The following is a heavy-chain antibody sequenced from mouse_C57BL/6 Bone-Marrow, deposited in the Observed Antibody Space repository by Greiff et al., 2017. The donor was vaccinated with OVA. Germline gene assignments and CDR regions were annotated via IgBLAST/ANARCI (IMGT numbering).Heavy chain of an antibody. CDR1: GYTFTSYW. Sequence: QVQLQQSGAELVKPGASVKLSCKASGYTFTSYWMQWVKQRPGQGLEWTGEIDPSDSSTNYNQKFKVKATLTVDTSSSTSYRQLSSLTSEDSAVYYCARWYGNCYYAMDYWGQGTSVTVSS. J-gene: IGHJ4*01. CDR2: IDPSDSST. D-gene: IGHD2-10*02. V-gene: IGHV1-50*01. CDR3: ARWYGNCYYAMDY.